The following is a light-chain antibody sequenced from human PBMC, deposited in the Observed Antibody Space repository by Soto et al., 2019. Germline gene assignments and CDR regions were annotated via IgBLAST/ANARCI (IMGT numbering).Light chain of an antibody. Sequence: QSALTQPASVSGSPGQSITISCTGSSSDIGGSKYVSWYQHHPDKAPRLIIYEVTNRPSGVSSRFSGSKSHNTASLTISGLQAEDEADYYCSSYTSSSTLVVFGGGTKLTVL. V-gene: IGLV2-14*01. CDR1: SSDIGGSKY. CDR2: EVT. J-gene: IGLJ2*01. CDR3: SSYTSSSTLVV.